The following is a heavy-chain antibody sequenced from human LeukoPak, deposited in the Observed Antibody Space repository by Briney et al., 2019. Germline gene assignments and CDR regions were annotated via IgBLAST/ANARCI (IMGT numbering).Heavy chain of an antibody. D-gene: IGHD3-10*01. CDR3: ARLRWFGPDDAFDI. J-gene: IGHJ3*02. Sequence: QPGRSLRLSCAASGFTFSSYGMHWVRQAPGKGLEWVPYISSSGSTIYYADSVKGRFTISRDNAKNSLYLQMNSLRAEDTAVYYCARLRWFGPDDAFDIWGQGTMVTVSS. V-gene: IGHV3-48*04. CDR1: GFTFSSYG. CDR2: ISSSGSTI.